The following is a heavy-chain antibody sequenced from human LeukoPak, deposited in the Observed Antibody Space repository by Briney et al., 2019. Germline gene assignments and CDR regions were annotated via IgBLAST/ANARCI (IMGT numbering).Heavy chain of an antibody. Sequence: PGGSLRLSCAASGFTFSSYGMHWVRQAPGKGLEWVAFIRYDGSNKYYADSVKGRFTISRDNSKNTLYLQMNSLRVEDTAVYYCAKDFRWSFDYWGQGTLITVSS. V-gene: IGHV3-30*02. D-gene: IGHD2-15*01. CDR2: IRYDGSNK. J-gene: IGHJ4*02. CDR1: GFTFSSYG. CDR3: AKDFRWSFDY.